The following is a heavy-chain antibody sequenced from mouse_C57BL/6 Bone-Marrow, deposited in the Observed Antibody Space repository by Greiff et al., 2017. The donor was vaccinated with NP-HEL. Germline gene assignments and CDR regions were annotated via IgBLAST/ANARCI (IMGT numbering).Heavy chain of an antibody. J-gene: IGHJ3*01. V-gene: IGHV3-6*01. D-gene: IGHD5-2*01. CDR1: GYSITSGYY. CDR2: ISYDGSN. Sequence: EVQLVESGPGLVKPSQSLSLTCSVTGYSITSGYYWNWIRQFPGNKLEWMGYISYDGSNNYNPSLKNRISITRDTSKNQFFLKLNSVTTEDTATYYCARGNTRVFAYWGQGTLVTVSA. CDR3: ARGNTRVFAY.